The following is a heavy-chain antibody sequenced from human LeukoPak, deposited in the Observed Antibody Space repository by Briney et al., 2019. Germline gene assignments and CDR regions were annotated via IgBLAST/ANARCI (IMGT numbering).Heavy chain of an antibody. V-gene: IGHV3-30*02. Sequence: PGGSLRLSCAASGFTFSSYGMHWVRQAPGKGLEWVAFIRYDGSNKYYADSVEGRFTISRDNSKNTLYLQMNSLRAEDTAVYYCAKDLDYYDSSGYSLWGQGTMVTVSS. CDR3: AKDLDYYDSSGYSL. D-gene: IGHD3-22*01. CDR2: IRYDGSNK. J-gene: IGHJ3*01. CDR1: GFTFSSYG.